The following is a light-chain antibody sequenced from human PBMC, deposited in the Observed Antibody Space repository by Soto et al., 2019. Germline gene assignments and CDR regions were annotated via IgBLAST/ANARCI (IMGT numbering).Light chain of an antibody. CDR2: DVS. CDR1: SSDVGGYNY. V-gene: IGLV2-11*01. J-gene: IGLJ3*02. Sequence: QSPLTQPRSVSGSPGQSVTISCTGTSSDVGGYNYVSWYQQHPGKAPKLMIYDVSKRPSGVPDRFSGSKSGNTASLTISGLQAEDEADYYCCSYAGSYTGVFGGGTKLTVL. CDR3: CSYAGSYTGV.